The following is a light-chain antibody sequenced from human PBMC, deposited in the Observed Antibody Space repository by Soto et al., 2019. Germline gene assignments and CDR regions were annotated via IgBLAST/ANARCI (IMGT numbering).Light chain of an antibody. V-gene: IGKV3-11*01. CDR2: DAS. Sequence: ETVLTQSPASLSLSPGERATFSCRASQNIDRYLAWYQQKPGQAPRLLIYDASSRATGIPARFSGAGSGTDFTLTISSLEPEDFGVYYCQQRKIWPPLTFGGGTTVEIK. CDR1: QNIDRY. CDR3: QQRKIWPPLT. J-gene: IGKJ4*01.